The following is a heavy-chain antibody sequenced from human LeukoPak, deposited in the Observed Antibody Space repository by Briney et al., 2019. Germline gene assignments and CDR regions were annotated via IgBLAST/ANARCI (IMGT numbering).Heavy chain of an antibody. V-gene: IGHV3-21*01. J-gene: IGHJ4*02. D-gene: IGHD3-10*01. CDR1: AFTFSRYS. Sequence: GGSLRLSCAASAFTFSRYSMNWVRQAPGKGLEWVSSISSSSSYIYYADSVKGRFTISRDNAKNSLYLQMNSLRAEDTAVYYCASVGNYYYGSGSYYNFDYWGQGTLVTVSS. CDR3: ASVGNYYYGSGSYYNFDY. CDR2: ISSSSSYI.